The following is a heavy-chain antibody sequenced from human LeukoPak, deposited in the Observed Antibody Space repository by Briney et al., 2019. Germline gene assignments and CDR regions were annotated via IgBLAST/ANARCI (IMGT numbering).Heavy chain of an antibody. Sequence: GGSLRLSCAASGFTFSSYGMHWVRQAPGKGLEWVAVISYDGSNKYYADSVKGRFTISRDNSKNTLYLQMNSLRAEDTAVYYCARLESTYYYDSSGYNNWFDPWGQGTLVTVSS. V-gene: IGHV3-30*03. CDR2: ISYDGSNK. D-gene: IGHD3-22*01. J-gene: IGHJ5*02. CDR1: GFTFSSYG. CDR3: ARLESTYYYDSSGYNNWFDP.